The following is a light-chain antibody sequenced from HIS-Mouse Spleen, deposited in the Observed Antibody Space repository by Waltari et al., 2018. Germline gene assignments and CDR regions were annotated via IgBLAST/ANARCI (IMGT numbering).Light chain of an antibody. CDR3: YSTDSSGNHRV. Sequence: SYELTQPPSVSVSPGQTARLTCPGDALPKTYAYWYQQKSGQAPVLVIYEDSKRPSGIPEGFSGSSSGTMATLTISGAQVEDEADYYCYSTDSSGNHRVFGGGTKLTVL. CDR2: EDS. J-gene: IGLJ2*01. V-gene: IGLV3-10*01. CDR1: ALPKTY.